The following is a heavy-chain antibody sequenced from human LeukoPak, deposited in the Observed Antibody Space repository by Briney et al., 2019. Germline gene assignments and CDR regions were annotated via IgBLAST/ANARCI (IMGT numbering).Heavy chain of an antibody. CDR2: IYPGDSDT. V-gene: IGHV5-51*01. CDR3: ARAGEWLRFWGSLFDY. D-gene: IGHD5-12*01. J-gene: IGHJ4*02. Sequence: GESLKISCKGSGYSFTSYWIGWVRQMPGKGLEWMGIIYPGDSDTRYSPSFQGQVTISADKSISTAYLQWSSLKASDTAMYYCARAGEWLRFWGSLFDYWGQGALVTVSS. CDR1: GYSFTSYW.